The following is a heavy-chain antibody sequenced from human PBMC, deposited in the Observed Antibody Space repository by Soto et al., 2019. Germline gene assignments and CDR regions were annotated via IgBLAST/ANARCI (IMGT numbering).Heavy chain of an antibody. CDR1: GFTFSDHY. CDR3: ARRAASGRHFDH. D-gene: IGHD6-13*01. J-gene: IGHJ4*02. V-gene: IGHV3-11*01. Sequence: QVQLVESGGGLVMPGESLRLSCAASGFTFSDHYMSWIRQAPGEGLEWVSYISSSGNSMYYADSVKGRFNVSRDNAENSLYLQMNSLRAEDTAVYYCARRAASGRHFDHWGQGTLVSVSS. CDR2: ISSSGNSM.